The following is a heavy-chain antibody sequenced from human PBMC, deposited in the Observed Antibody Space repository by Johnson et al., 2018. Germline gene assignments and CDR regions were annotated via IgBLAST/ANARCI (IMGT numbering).Heavy chain of an antibody. D-gene: IGHD3-22*01. V-gene: IGHV3-66*02. CDR2: IYSGVST. J-gene: IGHJ6*03. Sequence: EVQLVESGGGLVQPGGSLRLSCAASGFTVSSNYMSWVRQAPGKGLEWVSVIYSGVSTYYADSVTGRFTISRDNSKNTLYLQMNSLRAEDTAVYYCARAPYYYDSSGAWYYYMDVWGKGTTVTVSS. CDR3: ARAPYYYDSSGAWYYYMDV. CDR1: GFTVSSNY.